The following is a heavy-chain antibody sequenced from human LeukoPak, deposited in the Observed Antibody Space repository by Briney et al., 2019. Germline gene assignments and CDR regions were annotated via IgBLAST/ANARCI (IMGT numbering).Heavy chain of an antibody. Sequence: GGSLRLSCAASGFSFISYAMYWVRQAPGKGLEWVAVISYEGSNKYYADSVKGRFTISRDNSKNTLYLQMNSLRAEDTAVYYCARDRFPSNLAYCGGDCFHRQPHDALDIWGQGTMVTVSS. CDR1: GFSFISYA. V-gene: IGHV3-30*04. J-gene: IGHJ3*02. CDR3: ARDRFPSNLAYCGGDCFHRQPHDALDI. CDR2: ISYEGSNK. D-gene: IGHD2-21*02.